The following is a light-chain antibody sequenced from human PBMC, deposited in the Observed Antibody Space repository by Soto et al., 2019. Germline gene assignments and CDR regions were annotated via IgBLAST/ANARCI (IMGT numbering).Light chain of an antibody. CDR3: KRVTDWLLWK. J-gene: IGKJ1*01. CDR2: GAS. V-gene: IGKV3-11*01. Sequence: SRAAVSLSGKEGSTLSAPASENVRTFVDWYQQKPGQAHRLLIYGASNRATGIPARFSGSGSGTDFTLTISNLEPEDDAVYYCKRVTDWLLWKFAQGTKVDIK. CDR1: ENVRTF.